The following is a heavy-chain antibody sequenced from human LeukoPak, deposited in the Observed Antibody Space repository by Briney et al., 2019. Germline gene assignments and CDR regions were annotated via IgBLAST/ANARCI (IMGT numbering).Heavy chain of an antibody. D-gene: IGHD4-17*01. J-gene: IGHJ4*02. V-gene: IGHV3-9*01. Sequence: GGSLRLSCAASGFTFDDYAMHWVRQAPGKGLEWVSGISWNSGSIGYADSVKGRFTISRDNAKNSLYLQMNSLIAEDTALYYCAKDNDYGGNGYFDYWGQGTLVTVSS. CDR1: GFTFDDYA. CDR2: ISWNSGSI. CDR3: AKDNDYGGNGYFDY.